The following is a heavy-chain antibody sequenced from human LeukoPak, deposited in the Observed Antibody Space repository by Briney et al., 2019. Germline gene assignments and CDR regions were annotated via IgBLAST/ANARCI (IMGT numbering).Heavy chain of an antibody. J-gene: IGHJ4*02. Sequence: PSETLSLTCTVSGGSISSSSYYWGWIRQPPGKGLEWLGSIYYTGSTYYNPSLKSRVTISVDTSKNQFSLKLSSVTAADTAVYYCASALKVGANVFDYWGQGTLVTVSS. CDR2: IYYTGST. CDR3: ASALKVGANVFDY. CDR1: GGSISSSSYY. D-gene: IGHD1-26*01. V-gene: IGHV4-39*01.